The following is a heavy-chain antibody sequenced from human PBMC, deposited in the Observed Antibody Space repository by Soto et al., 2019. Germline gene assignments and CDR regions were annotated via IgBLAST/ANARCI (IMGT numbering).Heavy chain of an antibody. CDR1: GFTLSSYS. D-gene: IGHD5-18*01. Sequence: EVQVVESGGGLVKPGGSLRLSCAASGFTLSSYSMNWVRQAPGKGLEWVSSISSSSGYIYYADSVKGRFTISRDNAQNSLYLQMKSIRAEDTAVYYCVRDAGIQIWLPGDAFDIWGQGKVVTVSS. CDR3: VRDAGIQIWLPGDAFDI. CDR2: ISSSSGYI. J-gene: IGHJ3*02. V-gene: IGHV3-21*01.